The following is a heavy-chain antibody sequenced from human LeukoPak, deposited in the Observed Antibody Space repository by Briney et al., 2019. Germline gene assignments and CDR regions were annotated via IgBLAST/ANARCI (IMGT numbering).Heavy chain of an antibody. CDR1: GYTFTSYD. Sequence: GASVKVSCTASGYTFTSYDINWVRQATGQGLEWMGWMNPNSGNTGYAQKFQGRVTMTRNTSISTAYMELSSLRSEDTAVYYCARGMDIIVVVPAAILGNYGMDVWGQGTTVTVSS. CDR2: MNPNSGNT. V-gene: IGHV1-8*01. D-gene: IGHD2-2*02. J-gene: IGHJ6*02. CDR3: ARGMDIIVVVPAAILGNYGMDV.